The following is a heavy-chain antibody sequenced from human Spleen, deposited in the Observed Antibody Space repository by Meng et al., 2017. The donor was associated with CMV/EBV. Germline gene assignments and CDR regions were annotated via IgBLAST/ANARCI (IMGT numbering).Heavy chain of an antibody. CDR3: ARVYSSGWTPYGMDV. CDR2: IKQDGSEK. V-gene: IGHV3-7*03. D-gene: IGHD6-19*01. Sequence: GESLKISCAASGFTFSSYWMSWVRQAPGKGLEWVANIKQDGSEKYYVDSVKGRFTISRDNAKNSVYLQMNSLRAEDTALYYCARVYSSGWTPYGMDVWGQGTTVTVSS. J-gene: IGHJ6*02. CDR1: GFTFSSYW.